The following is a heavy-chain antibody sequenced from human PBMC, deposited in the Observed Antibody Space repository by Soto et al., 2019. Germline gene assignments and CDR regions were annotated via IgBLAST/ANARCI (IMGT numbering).Heavy chain of an antibody. CDR1: GFTFSSSA. V-gene: IGHV3-23*01. J-gene: IGHJ5*02. CDR3: ARCTVDTIVTSGWCHYLDP. CDR2: VSGSGGTT. D-gene: IGHD6-19*01. Sequence: EVQLLDSGGGLVQPGGSLRLSCAASGFTFSSSAMIWVRQAPGKGLEWVSAVSGSGGTTYYADSVRGRFTISRDNSKNTLYLQLNSLRAEDTAIYFCARCTVDTIVTSGWCHYLDPWGQGTLVTGSS.